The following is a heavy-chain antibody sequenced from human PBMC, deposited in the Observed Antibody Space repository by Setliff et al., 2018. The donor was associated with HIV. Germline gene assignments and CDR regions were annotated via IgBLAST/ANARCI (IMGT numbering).Heavy chain of an antibody. D-gene: IGHD2-15*01. V-gene: IGHV3-48*03. CDR1: GFTFSNHD. CDR3: ARAGYCSSGSCYFGGEGPDY. Sequence: GALRLSCAVSGFTFSNHDMNWVRQAPGKGLEWVSYISSSGSTIYYADSVNGRFTISRDNANNSLYLQMNSLRAEDTAVYYCARAGYCSSGSCYFGGEGPDYWGQGTLVTVSS. CDR2: ISSSGSTI. J-gene: IGHJ4*02.